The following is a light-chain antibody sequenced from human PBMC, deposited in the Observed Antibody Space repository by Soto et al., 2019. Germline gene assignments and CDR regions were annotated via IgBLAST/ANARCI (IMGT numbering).Light chain of an antibody. CDR3: CTYPGSSTYV. CDR1: SSDVGYYNL. CDR2: EVS. V-gene: IGLV2-23*02. J-gene: IGLJ1*01. Sequence: QSVLTQPASVSGSPGQSITISCTGTSSDVGYYNLVSWYQQHPGKAPKLIIFEVSKRPSGVSSRLSGSKSGNTASLAISGLQAEDEADYFCCTYPGSSTYVCGSGTNVTVL.